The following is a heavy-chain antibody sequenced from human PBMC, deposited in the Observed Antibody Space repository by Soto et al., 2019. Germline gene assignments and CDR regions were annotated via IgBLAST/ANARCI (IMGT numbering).Heavy chain of an antibody. J-gene: IGHJ4*02. D-gene: IGHD6-13*01. Sequence: HPRGSLRLSCAASGCTFSSYGMSWVRQAPGKGLAWVSVISGSGGSTYYADSVKGRFTISRDNSKNTLYLQMNSRRAEDTAVYYCAKEGTITTACAFFYYWGQGTLVPVSS. CDR3: AKEGTITTACAFFYY. V-gene: IGHV3-23*01. CDR1: GCTFSSYG. CDR2: ISGSGGST.